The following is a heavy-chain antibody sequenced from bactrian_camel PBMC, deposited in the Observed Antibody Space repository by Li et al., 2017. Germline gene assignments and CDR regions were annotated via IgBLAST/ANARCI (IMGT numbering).Heavy chain of an antibody. CDR2: IYAGGGTP. D-gene: IGHD5*01. Sequence: VQLVESGGASVQPGKSLRLSCKITGDPYSSNCRAWFRQAPGSEREGVASIYAGGGTPHYADSVKGRFTISQDTDKNAVFLQMNNLKPDDTTMYYCAYDWGTHPRSFINSRNKNYWGQGTQVTVS. CDR1: GDPYSSNC. J-gene: IGHJ4*01. V-gene: IGHV3S40*01. CDR3: AYDWGTHPRSFINSRNKNY.